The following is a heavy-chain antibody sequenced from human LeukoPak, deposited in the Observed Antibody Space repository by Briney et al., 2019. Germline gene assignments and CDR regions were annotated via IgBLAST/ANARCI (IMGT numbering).Heavy chain of an antibody. CDR3: ARDPPSDEAFDI. Sequence: PSETLSLTCAVYGGSFSGYYWSWIRQPPGKGLEWIGEINHSGSTNYNPSLKSRVTISVDTSKNQFSLKLSSATAADTAVYYCARDPPSDEAFDIWGPGTMVTISS. J-gene: IGHJ3*02. V-gene: IGHV4-34*01. CDR1: GGSFSGYY. CDR2: INHSGST.